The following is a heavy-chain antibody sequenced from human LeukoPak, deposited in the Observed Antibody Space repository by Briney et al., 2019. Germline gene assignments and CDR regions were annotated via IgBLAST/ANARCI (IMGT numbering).Heavy chain of an antibody. J-gene: IGHJ4*02. CDR3: ARVVWSNSWFYDY. CDR2: IYTSGST. Sequence: PSETLSLTCTVSGGSISSGSYYWSWIRQPAGKGLEWIGRIYTSGSTNYNPSLKSRVTISVDTSKNQFSLKLSSVTAADTAVYYCARVVWSNSWFYDYWGQGTLVTVSS. V-gene: IGHV4-61*02. CDR1: GGSISSGSYY. D-gene: IGHD6-13*01.